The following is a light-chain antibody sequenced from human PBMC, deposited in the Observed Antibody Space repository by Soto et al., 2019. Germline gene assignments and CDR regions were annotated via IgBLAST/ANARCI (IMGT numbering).Light chain of an antibody. V-gene: IGKV1-27*01. J-gene: IGKJ4*01. Sequence: IQMTQSPSCLSASVGDRVTITCQATQEIRKYLAWYQQKPGKVPKLLIYAASTLQSGVPSRFSGSGSGTDFTVTISSLQPEDVATYYCQKYNSAPSFGGGTKVDIK. CDR3: QKYNSAPS. CDR1: QEIRKY. CDR2: AAS.